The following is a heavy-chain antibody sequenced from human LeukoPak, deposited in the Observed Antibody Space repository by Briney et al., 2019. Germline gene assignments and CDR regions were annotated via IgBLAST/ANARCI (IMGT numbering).Heavy chain of an antibody. CDR2: IYYTGST. V-gene: IGHV4-59*08. J-gene: IGHJ5*02. Sequence: SETLSLTCAVSSGSIGSYYWSWIRQPPGKGLEWIGYIYYTGSTDYNPSLKSRVTISVDTSKNQFSLKLSSVTAADTAVYYCARHKEGQRVVFDPWGQGTLVTVSS. CDR1: SGSIGSYY. D-gene: IGHD2-2*01. CDR3: ARHKEGQRVVFDP.